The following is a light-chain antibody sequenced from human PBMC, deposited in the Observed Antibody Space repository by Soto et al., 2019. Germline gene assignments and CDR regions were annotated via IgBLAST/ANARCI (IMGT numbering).Light chain of an antibody. J-gene: IGLJ1*01. CDR2: EVN. CDR1: SSDIGAYDY. CDR3: FSFTTTSTHV. V-gene: IGLV2-14*01. Sequence: QSALTQPASLSGSPGQSITISCTGTSSDIGAYDYVSWFQQHPGKAPKLMISEVNSRPSGVSNRFSGSKSGNTAYLTISGLQVEDEADYFCFSFTTTSTHVFGTGTKVTVL.